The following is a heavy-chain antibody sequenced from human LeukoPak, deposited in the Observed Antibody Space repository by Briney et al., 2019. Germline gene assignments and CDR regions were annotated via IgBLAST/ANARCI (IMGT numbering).Heavy chain of an antibody. CDR1: GDSVSSNSAA. J-gene: IGHJ5*02. V-gene: IGHV6-1*01. Sequence: SQTLSLTCAISGDSVSSNSAAWNWIRQSPSRGLEWLGRTYYRSKWYNDYAVSVKSRITINPDTSKNQFSLQLNPVTPEDTAVYYCARAESNSGYELNWFDPWGQGTLVTVSS. D-gene: IGHD5-12*01. CDR2: TYYRSKWYN. CDR3: ARAESNSGYELNWFDP.